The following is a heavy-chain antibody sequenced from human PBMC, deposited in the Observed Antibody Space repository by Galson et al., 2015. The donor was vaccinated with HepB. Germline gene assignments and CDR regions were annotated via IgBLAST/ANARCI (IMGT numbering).Heavy chain of an antibody. CDR3: AREVITFGGFDY. CDR1: GFTFSSYS. CDR2: ISSSSSYI. Sequence: SLRLSCAASGFTFSSYSMNWVRQAPGKGLEWVSSISSSSSYIYYADSVKGRFTISRDNAKNSLYLQMNSLRAEDTAVYYCAREVITFGGFDYWGQGTLVTVSS. V-gene: IGHV3-21*01. J-gene: IGHJ4*02. D-gene: IGHD3-16*01.